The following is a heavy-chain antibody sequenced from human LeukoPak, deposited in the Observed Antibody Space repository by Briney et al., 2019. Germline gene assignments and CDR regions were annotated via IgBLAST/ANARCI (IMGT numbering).Heavy chain of an antibody. D-gene: IGHD4-17*01. CDR3: ARNYGDNPTSYFDY. CDR1: GFTFSSYS. Sequence: GGSLRLSCAASGFTFSSYSMNWVRQAPGKGLEWVSSISSSSSYIYYADSVKGRFTISRDNAKNSLYLQMNSLRAEDTAVYYCARNYGDNPTSYFDYWGQGTLVTVSS. CDR2: ISSSSSYI. J-gene: IGHJ4*02. V-gene: IGHV3-21*01.